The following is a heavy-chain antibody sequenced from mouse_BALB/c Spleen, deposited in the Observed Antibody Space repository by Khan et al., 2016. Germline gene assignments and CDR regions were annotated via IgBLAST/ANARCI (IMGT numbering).Heavy chain of an antibody. CDR3: ARSGGNLDY. V-gene: IGHV9-3*02. CDR1: GYTFTNYG. J-gene: IGHJ2*01. Sequence: QIQLVQSGPELKKPGETVKISCKASGYTFTNYGMNWVKQAPGKGLKWMGWINTNTGEPTYAEEFKGRFAFSLETSASTAYLQINNLKDEDTATYFGARSGGNLDYWGQGTTLTVSS. CDR2: INTNTGEP. D-gene: IGHD3-1*01.